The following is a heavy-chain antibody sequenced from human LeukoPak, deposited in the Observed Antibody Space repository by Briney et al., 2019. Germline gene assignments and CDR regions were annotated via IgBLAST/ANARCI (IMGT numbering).Heavy chain of an antibody. CDR2: IYYSGST. CDR3: ARDSRSYRGRCFDY. CDR1: GGSISSHY. Sequence: PSETLSLTCTVSGGSISSHYWSWIRQPPGKGLEWIGYIYYSGSTNYNPSLKSRVTISVDTSKNQFSLKLSSVTAADTAVYYCARDSRSYRGRCFDYWGQGTLVTVSS. V-gene: IGHV4-59*11. D-gene: IGHD6-13*01. J-gene: IGHJ4*02.